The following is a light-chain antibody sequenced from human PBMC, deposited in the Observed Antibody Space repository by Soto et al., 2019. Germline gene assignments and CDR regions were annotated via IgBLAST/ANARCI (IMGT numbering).Light chain of an antibody. CDR2: SSN. CDR1: SSNIGTNT. CDR3: AAWDGSLNVVL. J-gene: IGLJ3*02. V-gene: IGLV1-44*01. Sequence: QSVLTQPPSASGTPGQRVTISCSGSSSNIGTNTVNWYQQFPRSAPKLLMYSSNQRPSWVPDRFSGSKSGTSASLAISGLQSEDEAYYYCAAWDGSLNVVLFGGGTQLTVL.